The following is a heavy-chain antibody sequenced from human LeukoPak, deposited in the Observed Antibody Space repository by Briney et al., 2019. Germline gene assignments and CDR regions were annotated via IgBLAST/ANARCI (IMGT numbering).Heavy chain of an antibody. J-gene: IGHJ4*02. CDR1: GFAFSSYG. Sequence: GGSLRLSCAASGFAFSSYGMHWVRQAPGKGLEWVAVISYDGSNKYYADSVKGRFTISRDNSKNTLYLQMNSLRAEDTAVYYCAKGDDYGDYWGQGTLVTVSS. CDR3: AKGDDYGDY. V-gene: IGHV3-30*18. CDR2: ISYDGSNK.